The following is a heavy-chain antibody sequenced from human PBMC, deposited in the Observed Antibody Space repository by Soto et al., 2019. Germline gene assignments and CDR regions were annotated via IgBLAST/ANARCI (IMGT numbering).Heavy chain of an antibody. Sequence: EVQLLESGGGLVQPGGSLRLSCAASGFTFSDYAMSWGRQAPGKGLEWVSLLSGSADYTYYAECVKGRLTISRDNSKSAVYLQMNSLRVEDTAVYYCARGLSSLRGLALLDLDGFYLWGQGTTVTVSS. J-gene: IGHJ3*01. CDR1: GFTFSDYA. CDR3: ARGLSSLRGLALLDLDGFYL. D-gene: IGHD2-15*01. V-gene: IGHV3-23*01. CDR2: LSGSADYT.